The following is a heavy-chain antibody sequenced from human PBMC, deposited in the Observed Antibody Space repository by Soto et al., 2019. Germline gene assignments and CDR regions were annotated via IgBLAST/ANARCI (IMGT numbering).Heavy chain of an antibody. V-gene: IGHV3-21*04. J-gene: IGHJ6*02. CDR1: GFTFSLFA. Sequence: GGSLRLSCAASGFTFSLFAMSWVRQAPGKRLEWLSSISSSGYIFSTDSVRGRFTISRDNAKNSVYLQINSLRAEDTAVYFCARDCSGGSCYPGMDVWGQGTTVTVS. D-gene: IGHD2-15*01. CDR2: ISSSGYI. CDR3: ARDCSGGSCYPGMDV.